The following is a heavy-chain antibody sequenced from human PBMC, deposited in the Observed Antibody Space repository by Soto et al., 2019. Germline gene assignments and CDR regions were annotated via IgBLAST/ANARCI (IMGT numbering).Heavy chain of an antibody. CDR2: ISGSGGST. J-gene: IGHJ6*03. CDR3: AKERPDFYSYMDV. CDR1: GFTFSSFT. V-gene: IGHV3-23*01. Sequence: GGSLRLSCAASGFTFSSFTMSWVRQAPGKGLEWVSGISGSGGSTDYADSVKGRFTISRDNSKNTLYLQMNSLRAEDTAVYYCAKERPDFYSYMDVWGKGTTVTVSS.